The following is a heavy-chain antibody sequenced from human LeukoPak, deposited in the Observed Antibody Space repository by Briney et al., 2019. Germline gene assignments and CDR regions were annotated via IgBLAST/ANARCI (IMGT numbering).Heavy chain of an antibody. Sequence: GGSLRLSCAPSVFTFSDYSMNWVRQAPERGREWISWIGISSGNTKYADSVKGRFTISGDNAKNSLYLQMNSLRVEDTAVYYCARDHNYAFDNWGQGTLVTVSS. CDR3: ARDHNYAFDN. D-gene: IGHD1-1*01. J-gene: IGHJ4*02. V-gene: IGHV3-48*04. CDR1: VFTFSDYS. CDR2: IGISSGNT.